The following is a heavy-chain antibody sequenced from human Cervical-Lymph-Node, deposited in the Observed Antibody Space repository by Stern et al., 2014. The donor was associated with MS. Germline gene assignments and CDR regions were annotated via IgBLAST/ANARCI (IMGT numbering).Heavy chain of an antibody. CDR1: GYTFTAFF. CDR3: AREATRIVVGIDY. J-gene: IGHJ4*02. CDR2: LNPNSDDT. Sequence: QVQLVQSGTKMQKPGASVKVSCKASGYTFTAFFIHWVRQVPGQGLEWMGRLNPNSDDTNYAQNFQDRVTLTRDTSIGTASLDLSRLTSADSAVYYCAREATRIVVGIDYWGQGTQVTVSS. V-gene: IGHV1-2*06. D-gene: IGHD3-22*01.